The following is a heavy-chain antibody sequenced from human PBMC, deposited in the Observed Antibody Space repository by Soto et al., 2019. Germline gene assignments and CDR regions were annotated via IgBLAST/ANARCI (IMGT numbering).Heavy chain of an antibody. D-gene: IGHD6-13*01. Sequence: GGSLRLSCAASGFTFSSYAMSWVRQAPGKGLEWVSAISGSGGSTYYADSVKGRFTISRDNSKNTLYLQMNSLRAEDTAVYYCAKDRVIAAAGGYNWIDPSGQGTLVTVSS. CDR2: ISGSGGST. J-gene: IGHJ5*02. V-gene: IGHV3-23*01. CDR3: AKDRVIAAAGGYNWIDP. CDR1: GFTFSSYA.